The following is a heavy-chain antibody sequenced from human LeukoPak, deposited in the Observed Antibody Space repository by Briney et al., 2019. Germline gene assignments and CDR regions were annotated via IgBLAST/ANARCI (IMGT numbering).Heavy chain of an antibody. CDR1: GGSIRSSVYY. V-gene: IGHV4-39*01. CDR2: SYYSGTS. D-gene: IGHD3-10*01. J-gene: IGHJ5*02. Sequence: SETLSLTCTVSGGSIRSSVYYWGWFRQPPGKGLEWIGGSYYSGTSYYNPSLKSRVTIFVDTSKNQFSLRLSSVTAADTAVYYCARREGSTYYYRPWGQGTLVTVSS. CDR3: ARREGSTYYYRP.